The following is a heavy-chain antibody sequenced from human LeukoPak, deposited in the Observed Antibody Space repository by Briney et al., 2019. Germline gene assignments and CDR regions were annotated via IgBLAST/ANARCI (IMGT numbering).Heavy chain of an antibody. D-gene: IGHD2-21*01. CDR2: IHHSESS. V-gene: IGHV4-59*08. CDR3: ARHPSRNVVASVSAFDI. CDR1: GGSLINYY. J-gene: IGHJ3*02. Sequence: SETLSLTCTVSGGSLINYYWSWIRQPPEKGLEWIGYIHHSESSNYNPSLNSRVTISLDTSKNHFSLKLNSVTAADTAMYYCARHPSRNVVASVSAFDIWGQGTMVTVSS.